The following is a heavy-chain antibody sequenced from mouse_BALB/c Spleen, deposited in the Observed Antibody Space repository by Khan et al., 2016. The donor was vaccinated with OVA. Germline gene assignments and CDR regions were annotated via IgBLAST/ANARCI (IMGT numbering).Heavy chain of an antibody. CDR3: ARIYGSDFDY. Sequence: VQLKQSGPELVKPGASVKISCKASGYSFTGYFMHWVMQRHGKSLEWIGRINPHFGETFYNQKFVGKATLTVDASSSTAHMELRSLASEDSAVYYCARIYGSDFDYWGQGTTLTVSS. J-gene: IGHJ2*01. CDR2: INPHFGET. D-gene: IGHD1-1*01. V-gene: IGHV1-20*02. CDR1: GYSFTGYF.